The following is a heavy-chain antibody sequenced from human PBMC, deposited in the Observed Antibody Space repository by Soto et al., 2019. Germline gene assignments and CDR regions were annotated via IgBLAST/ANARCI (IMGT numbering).Heavy chain of an antibody. CDR2: VYSSGGT. CDR3: ARGQRFSDWFDH. V-gene: IGHV4-4*07. J-gene: IGHJ5*02. CDR1: GGSITSYY. Sequence: XETRPLTCTVAGGSITSYYWTWIRQPAGKGLGWIGRVYSSGGTHYNPSLKSRVTISLDTSKNQFSLRLLSVTDADTAVYFCARGQRFSDWFDHWGQGSLVTVSS. D-gene: IGHD3-3*01.